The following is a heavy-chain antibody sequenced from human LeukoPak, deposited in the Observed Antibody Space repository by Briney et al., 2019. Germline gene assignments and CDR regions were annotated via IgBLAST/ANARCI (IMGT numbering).Heavy chain of an antibody. CDR1: GYTFTSYD. CDR2: INPDSGGT. J-gene: IGHJ4*02. D-gene: IGHD6-19*01. Sequence: ASVTVSFTASGYTFTSYDINWVRQAPGQGLEWMGWINPDSGGTNYAQKFQGRVTMTRDTSIRTAYMELSRLRSDDTAVYYCARVLFYSSGNKSNRVDYWGQGTLVTVAS. V-gene: IGHV1-2*02. CDR3: ARVLFYSSGNKSNRVDY.